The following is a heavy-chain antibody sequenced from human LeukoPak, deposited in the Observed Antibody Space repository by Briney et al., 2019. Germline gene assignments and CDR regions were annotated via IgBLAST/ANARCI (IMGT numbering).Heavy chain of an antibody. V-gene: IGHV3-30*18. J-gene: IGHJ6*04. CDR2: ISYDGSNK. CDR1: GFTFSSYG. Sequence: PGRSLRLSCAASGFTFSSYGMRWVRQAPGKGLEWVSVISYDGSNKYYADSVKGRFTISRDNSKNTLYLQMNSLRAEDTAVYYCAKADYGDYPYYYYGMDVWGKGTTVTVSS. D-gene: IGHD4-17*01. CDR3: AKADYGDYPYYYYGMDV.